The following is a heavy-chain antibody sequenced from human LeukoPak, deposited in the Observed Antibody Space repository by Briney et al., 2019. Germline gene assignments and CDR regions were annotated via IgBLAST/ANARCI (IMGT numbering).Heavy chain of an antibody. CDR3: ARVLGDSSGYYFFDY. J-gene: IGHJ4*02. Sequence: PGGSLRLSCAASGFTFGSCWMNWVRQTPGKGLEWVANINQDGSQKFYVDSVKGRFTISRDNAKNSLYLQMNSLRAEDTAVYYCARVLGDSSGYYFFDYWGQGTLVTVSS. CDR2: INQDGSQK. CDR1: GFTFGSCW. V-gene: IGHV3-7*03. D-gene: IGHD3-22*01.